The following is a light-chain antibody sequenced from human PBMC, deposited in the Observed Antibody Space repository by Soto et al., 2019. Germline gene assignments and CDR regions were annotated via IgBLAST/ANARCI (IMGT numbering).Light chain of an antibody. CDR1: QSVSNNY. J-gene: IGKJ1*01. V-gene: IGKV3-20*01. CDR2: DIF. CDR3: QQYGSSPQWT. Sequence: EIVLTQSPGTLSLSPGERATLSCRASQSVSNNYLAWYQQKPGQAPRLVIYDIFTRATGVPTRISGSGSGTDFTLTISRLEPEDFAVYYCQQYGSSPQWTFGQGTKVDIK.